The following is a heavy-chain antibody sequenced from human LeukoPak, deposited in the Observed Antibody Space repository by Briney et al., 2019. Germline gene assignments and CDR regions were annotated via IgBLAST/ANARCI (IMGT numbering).Heavy chain of an antibody. CDR3: AKDRAGSGSYYMAIDY. CDR1: GFTFSDSH. CDR2: ISGSGGST. V-gene: IGHV3-23*01. J-gene: IGHJ4*02. Sequence: GGSLRLSCAASGFTFSDSHMSWVRQAPGKGLEWVSAISGSGGSTYYADSVKGRFTISRDNSKNTLYLQMNSLRAEDTAVYYCAKDRAGSGSYYMAIDYWGQGTLVTVSS. D-gene: IGHD3-10*01.